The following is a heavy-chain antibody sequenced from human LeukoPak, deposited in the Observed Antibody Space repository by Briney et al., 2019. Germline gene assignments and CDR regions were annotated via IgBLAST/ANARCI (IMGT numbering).Heavy chain of an antibody. D-gene: IGHD2-21*02. J-gene: IGHJ3*02. CDR1: GGSISSSSYY. Sequence: PSETLSLTCTVSGGSISSSSYYWGWIRQPPGKGLEWIGSIYYSGSTYYNPSLKSRVTISVDTSKNQFSLKLSSVTAADTAVYYCAREYCGGDCYSAGAFDIWGQGTMVTVSS. CDR2: IYYSGST. V-gene: IGHV4-39*07. CDR3: AREYCGGDCYSAGAFDI.